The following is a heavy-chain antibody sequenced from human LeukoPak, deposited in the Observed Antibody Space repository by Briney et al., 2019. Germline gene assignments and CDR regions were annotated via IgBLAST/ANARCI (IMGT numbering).Heavy chain of an antibody. D-gene: IGHD6-13*01. V-gene: IGHV1-58*02. CDR1: GFTFTSSA. CDR2: IVVGSGNT. Sequence: GASVKVPCKASGFTFTSSAMQWVRQARGQRLEWIGWIVVGSGNTNYAQKFQERVTITRDMSTSTAYMELSSLRSEDTAVYYCAAGGGSSWYYYGMDVWGQGTTVTVSS. J-gene: IGHJ6*02. CDR3: AAGGGSSWYYYGMDV.